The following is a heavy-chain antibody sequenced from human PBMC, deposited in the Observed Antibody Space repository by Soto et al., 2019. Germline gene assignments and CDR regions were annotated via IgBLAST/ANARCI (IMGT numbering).Heavy chain of an antibody. V-gene: IGHV5-10-1*01. CDR1: GYNFTSYL. CDR2: IDPSDSYT. D-gene: IGHD6-6*01. CDR3: ARLRSYSCSSQVYSSGLDV. Sequence: PGESLKISCKGSGYNFTSYLLHCVRQMPGKGLEWKARIDPSDSYTNYSPSFQGHVTISADKSISTAYLQWSSLKASDTAMYYCARLRSYSCSSQVYSSGLDVWGQEATVNFCS. J-gene: IGHJ6*02.